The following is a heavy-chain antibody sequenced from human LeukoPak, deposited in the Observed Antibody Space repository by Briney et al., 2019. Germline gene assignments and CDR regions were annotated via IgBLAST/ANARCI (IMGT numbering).Heavy chain of an antibody. Sequence: GGSLRLSCAASGFTFSSYGMHWVRQAPGKGLEWVAFIRYDGSNKYYADSVKGRFTISRDNAKNSLYLQMNSLRAEDTAVYYCARDYYDSRDAFDIWGQGTMVTVSS. CDR1: GFTFSSYG. V-gene: IGHV3-30*02. D-gene: IGHD3-22*01. CDR2: IRYDGSNK. CDR3: ARDYYDSRDAFDI. J-gene: IGHJ3*02.